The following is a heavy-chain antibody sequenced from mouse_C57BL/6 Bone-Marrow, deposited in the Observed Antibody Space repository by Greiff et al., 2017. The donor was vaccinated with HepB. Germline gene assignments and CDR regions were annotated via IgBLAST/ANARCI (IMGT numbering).Heavy chain of an antibody. D-gene: IGHD4-1*01. V-gene: IGHV5-9*01. CDR2: ISGGGGNT. Sequence: DVHLVESGGGLVKPGGSLKLSCAASGFTFSSYTMSWVRQTPEKRLEWVATISGGGGNTYYPDSVKGRFTISRDNAKNTLYLQMSSLRSEDTALYYCARQGALGRETWFAYWGQGTLVTVSA. CDR3: ARQGALGRETWFAY. J-gene: IGHJ3*01. CDR1: GFTFSSYT.